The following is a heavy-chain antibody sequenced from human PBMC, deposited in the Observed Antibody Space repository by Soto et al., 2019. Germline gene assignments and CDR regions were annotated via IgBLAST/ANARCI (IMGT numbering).Heavy chain of an antibody. D-gene: IGHD2-2*02. Sequence: EVQLLESGGGLVQPGGSLRLSCAASGFTFSTYAMSWVRQAPGKGLEWVSGIIGSGGRTFYADSVKGRFTISRDNSKNTVYLKTNSLRAEDTAVYYCAKEYTATADYFDYWGQGTLVTVSS. J-gene: IGHJ4*02. CDR1: GFTFSTYA. CDR3: AKEYTATADYFDY. CDR2: IIGSGGRT. V-gene: IGHV3-23*01.